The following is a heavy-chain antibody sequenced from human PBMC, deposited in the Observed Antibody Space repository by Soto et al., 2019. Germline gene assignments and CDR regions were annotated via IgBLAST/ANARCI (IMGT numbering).Heavy chain of an antibody. Sequence: EVQLLESGGDLVQPGGSLKLSCAASGFPFRNFAMAWVRQAPGKGLEWVSIISNSGSSTYHGDSVKGRFTTSRDNSKGTLSLHMRGVRIDDTAVDFCARADLLWDSFDLWGQGTLVTVSS. D-gene: IGHD2-2*01. CDR2: ISNSGSST. CDR1: GFPFRNFA. J-gene: IGHJ4*02. V-gene: IGHV3-23*05. CDR3: ARADLLWDSFDL.